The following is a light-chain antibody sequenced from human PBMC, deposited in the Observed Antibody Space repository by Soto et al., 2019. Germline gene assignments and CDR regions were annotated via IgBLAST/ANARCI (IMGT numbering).Light chain of an antibody. CDR3: QQRTNWPLT. Sequence: EIVLTQSPATLSLSPGERATLSCRASRSISSYLAWYQQKPGQAPRLLIYDASNRATGIPARFSGGGSGTDFTLTISILEPEDFAVYYCQQRTNWPLTFGGGTKVEIK. V-gene: IGKV3-11*01. CDR1: RSISSY. J-gene: IGKJ4*01. CDR2: DAS.